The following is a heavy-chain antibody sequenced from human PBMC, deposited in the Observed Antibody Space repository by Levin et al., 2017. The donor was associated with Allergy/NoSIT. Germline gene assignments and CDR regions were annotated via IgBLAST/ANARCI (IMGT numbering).Heavy chain of an antibody. V-gene: IGHV3-48*02. Sequence: LSLTCAASGFTFSSYSMNWVRQAPGKGLEWVSYISTTGSTINYADSVKGRFTISRDNAKNSMYLQMNSLRDEDTAVYYCARDGSSSSHYWGQGTLVTVSS. J-gene: IGHJ4*02. CDR1: GFTFSSYS. CDR2: ISTTGSTI. D-gene: IGHD6-6*01. CDR3: ARDGSSSSHY.